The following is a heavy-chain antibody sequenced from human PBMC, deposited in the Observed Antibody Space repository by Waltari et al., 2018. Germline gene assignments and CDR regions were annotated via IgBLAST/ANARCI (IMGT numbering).Heavy chain of an antibody. CDR1: GYTFTSYA. CDR3: ARGTGDLDY. D-gene: IGHD7-27*01. CDR2: INAGNCNT. J-gene: IGHJ4*02. V-gene: IGHV1-3*03. Sequence: QVQLVQSGAEVKKPGASVKVSCKASGYTFTSYAMHWVRQAPGQRLEWMGWINAGNCNTKYSLEVQGSVTMTRYTSASTAYMELSSRRSEDMAVYYCARGTGDLDYWGQGTLVTVSS.